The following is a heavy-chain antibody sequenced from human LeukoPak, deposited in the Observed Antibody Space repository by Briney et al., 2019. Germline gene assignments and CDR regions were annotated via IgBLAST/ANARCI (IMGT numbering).Heavy chain of an antibody. CDR3: AKWGDDDVLTGYYVPDY. J-gene: IGHJ4*02. Sequence: GASLRLSCAASGFTFSNYAMSWVRQAPGKRLEWVSAILGSGGSTYYADSVKGRFTVSIDNSKSTLYLQMNSLRAEDTALYYCAKWGDDDVLTGYYVPDYWGQGTLVTVSS. CDR2: ILGSGGST. V-gene: IGHV3-23*01. D-gene: IGHD3-9*01. CDR1: GFTFSNYA.